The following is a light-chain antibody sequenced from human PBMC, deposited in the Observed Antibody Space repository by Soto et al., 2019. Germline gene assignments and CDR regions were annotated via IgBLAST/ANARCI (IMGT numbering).Light chain of an antibody. CDR2: GAS. J-gene: IGKJ5*01. CDR1: QSVRNNN. V-gene: IGKV3-20*01. CDR3: QQYHNWPIT. Sequence: EIVLTQSPGTLSLSPGERATLSCRASQSVRNNNLNWYQQKAGQAPRLLIYGASIRATGIPDRFSGSGSGTDFTLTISSLQSEDFAVYYCQQYHNWPITFGQGTRLEI.